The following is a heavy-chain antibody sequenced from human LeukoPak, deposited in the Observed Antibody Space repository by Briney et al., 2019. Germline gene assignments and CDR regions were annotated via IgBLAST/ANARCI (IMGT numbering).Heavy chain of an antibody. J-gene: IGHJ4*02. D-gene: IGHD2-2*01. CDR3: AREWVVPAFDY. CDR1: GYIFTTYY. V-gene: IGHV1-46*01. Sequence: ASVKVSCKASGYIFTTYYIHWVRQAPGQGLEWMGIINPSGGTTSYAQKFQGRVTMTRDTSTSTVYMELSSLRSEDTAVYYCAREWVVPAFDYRGQGTLVTVSS. CDR2: INPSGGTT.